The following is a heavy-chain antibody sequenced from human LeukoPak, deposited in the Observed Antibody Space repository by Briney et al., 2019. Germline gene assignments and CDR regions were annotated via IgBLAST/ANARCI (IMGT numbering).Heavy chain of an antibody. V-gene: IGHV3-30*18. CDR3: AKDHCSRCSEDDYFDY. Sequence: GRSLRLACAASGFIFSGSVMHWVRQAPGKGPEWVAIMSYDGTNENYGDSVKGRFTISRDNSKNTLYLHMNSLRHDDTAVYYCAKDHCSRCSEDDYFDYWGQGTLVTVSS. CDR1: GFIFSGSV. D-gene: IGHD2-15*01. J-gene: IGHJ4*02. CDR2: MSYDGTNE.